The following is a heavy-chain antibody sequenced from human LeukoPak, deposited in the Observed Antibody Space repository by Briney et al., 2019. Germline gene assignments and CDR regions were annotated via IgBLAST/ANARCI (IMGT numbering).Heavy chain of an antibody. Sequence: PGGSLRLSCTASGFTLSSYAMSWVRQAPGEGLEWVSTISGSADNTNYAEAVKGRFTISRDNSKNTMYLQMNSQRAEDTAVYYCAKQGFGCWGQGTLVTVSS. CDR1: GFTLSSYA. V-gene: IGHV3-23*01. J-gene: IGHJ4*02. CDR2: ISGSADNT. CDR3: AKQGFGC.